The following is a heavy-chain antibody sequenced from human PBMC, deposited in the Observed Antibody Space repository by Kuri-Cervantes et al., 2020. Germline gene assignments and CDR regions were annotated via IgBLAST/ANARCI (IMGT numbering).Heavy chain of an antibody. CDR2: INHSGST. CDR1: GGSFSGYY. V-gene: IGHV4-34*01. CDR3: ARGGAKLLWFRELSVGFDP. D-gene: IGHD3-10*01. Sequence: SQTLSLTCAVYGGSFSGYYWSWIRQPPGKGLEWIGEINHSGSTNYNPSLKSRVTISVDKSKNQFSLNLSSVTAADTAVYYCARGGAKLLWFRELSVGFDPWGQGTLVTVSS. J-gene: IGHJ5*02.